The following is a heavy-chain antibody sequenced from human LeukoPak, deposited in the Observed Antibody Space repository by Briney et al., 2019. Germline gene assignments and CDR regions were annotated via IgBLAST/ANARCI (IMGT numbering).Heavy chain of an antibody. V-gene: IGHV3-11*04. D-gene: IGHD1-26*01. CDR1: RFTFSDYY. CDR2: ISPGGTM. J-gene: IGHJ4*02. CDR3: AATLLDY. Sequence: PGGSLRLSCAASRFTFSDYYMSWIRQAPGKGLEWVAYISPGGTMYYADSVKGRFTISRDNAKNSLYPQMNSLRAEDTAVYYCAATLLDYWGQGTLVTVSS.